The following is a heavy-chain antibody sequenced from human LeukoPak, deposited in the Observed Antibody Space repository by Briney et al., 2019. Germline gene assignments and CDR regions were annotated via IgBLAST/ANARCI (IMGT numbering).Heavy chain of an antibody. CDR2: INHNGST. D-gene: IGHD3-10*01. Sequence: SETLSLTCAVYGGSFSGYYWSWIRQPPGKGLEWIGEINHNGSTNYNPSLKSRVTISVDTSKNQFSLKLSSVTAADTAVYYCARAEWFGEPRYYYYGMDVWGQGATVTVSS. J-gene: IGHJ6*02. CDR3: ARAEWFGEPRYYYYGMDV. V-gene: IGHV4-34*01. CDR1: GGSFSGYY.